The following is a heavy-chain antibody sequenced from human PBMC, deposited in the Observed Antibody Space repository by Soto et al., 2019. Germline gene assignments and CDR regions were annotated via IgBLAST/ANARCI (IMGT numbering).Heavy chain of an antibody. CDR3: TTDRRITLAQFDY. CDR1: GFTLSNAW. CDR2: IKSETDGDTT. V-gene: IGHV3-15*01. D-gene: IGHD1-20*01. Sequence: PGGSLRLSCAASGFTLSNAWMSWVRQAPGKGLEWVARIKSETDGDTTDYTAPVRGRFTISRDDSKNTLYLQMNSLKTEDTAVYYCTTDRRITLAQFDYWGQGTLVTVS. J-gene: IGHJ4*02.